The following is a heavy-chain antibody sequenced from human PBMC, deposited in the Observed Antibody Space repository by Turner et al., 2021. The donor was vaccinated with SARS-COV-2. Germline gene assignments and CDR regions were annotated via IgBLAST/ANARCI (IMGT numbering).Heavy chain of an antibody. V-gene: IGHV3-30*18. CDR2: ISYDGINS. D-gene: IGHD1-26*01. Sequence: QVQLVESGGHVVQHGRSLILPCAASGFTFSTYGMHWVRQAPGKGLEWVAVISYDGINSYYADSVKGRFTISRDNSKNTLYLQMNSLRAEDTAVYYCAKTSSGSYFDAFDIWGQGTMVTVSS. CDR3: AKTSSGSYFDAFDI. J-gene: IGHJ3*02. CDR1: GFTFSTYG.